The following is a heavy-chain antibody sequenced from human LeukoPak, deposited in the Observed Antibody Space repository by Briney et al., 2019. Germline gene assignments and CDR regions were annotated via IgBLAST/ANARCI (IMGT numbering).Heavy chain of an antibody. V-gene: IGHV3-23*01. CDR2: ISGSGGST. CDR3: AKEIGRITIFGVVKAFDY. Sequence: PGVSLRLSCATSGFTFSSYAISCRRQAPGKGLEWVSAISGSGGSTYYADSVKGRFTISRDNSKNTLYLQMNSLRAEDTAVYYCAKEIGRITIFGVVKAFDYWGREPWSPSPQ. D-gene: IGHD3-3*01. CDR1: GFTFSSYA. J-gene: IGHJ4*02.